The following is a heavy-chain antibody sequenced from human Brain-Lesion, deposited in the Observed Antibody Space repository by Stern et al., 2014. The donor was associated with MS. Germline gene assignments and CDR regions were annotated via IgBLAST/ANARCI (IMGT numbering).Heavy chain of an antibody. D-gene: IGHD2-15*01. Sequence: VHLVESDPGLVKPSETLSLTCTVAGGSVSSTSYACAWIRQPPGKGLEWIGTIYYSGNTYYSPSLKSRLTISLDTSKNQFSLQLRSVTAADTAVYYCAGEEDIRYCSGGSCTGNWFDPWGQGTLVTVSS. CDR3: AGEEDIRYCSGGSCTGNWFDP. J-gene: IGHJ5*02. V-gene: IGHV4-39*01. CDR1: GGSVSSTSYA. CDR2: IYYSGNT.